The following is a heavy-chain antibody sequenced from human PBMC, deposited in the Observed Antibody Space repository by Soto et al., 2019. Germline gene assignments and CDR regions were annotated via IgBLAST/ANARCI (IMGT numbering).Heavy chain of an antibody. J-gene: IGHJ6*02. CDR1: GYTFTSYD. CDR2: MNPNSGNT. CDR3: ARGDVDTAMVGDGMDV. V-gene: IGHV1-8*01. D-gene: IGHD5-18*01. Sequence: EASVKVSCKASGYTFTSYDINWVRQATGQGLEWMGWMNPNSGNTGYAQKFQGRVTMTRNTSISTAYMELSSLRSEDTAVYYCARGDVDTAMVGDGMDVWGQGTTVTVSS.